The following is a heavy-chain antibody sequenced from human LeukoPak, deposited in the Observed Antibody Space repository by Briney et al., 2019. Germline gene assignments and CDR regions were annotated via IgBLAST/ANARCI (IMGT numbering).Heavy chain of an antibody. J-gene: IGHJ3*02. CDR1: GFTFSSYA. CDR3: AKVANVLLWFGESSGAFDI. D-gene: IGHD3-10*01. V-gene: IGHV3-23*01. CDR2: ISGSGGST. Sequence: GGSLRLSCAASGFTFSSYAMSWVRQAPGKGLEWVSSISGSGGSTYYADSVKGRFTISRDNSKNTLYLQMNSLRAEDTGVYYCAKVANVLLWFGESSGAFDIWGQGTMVTVSS.